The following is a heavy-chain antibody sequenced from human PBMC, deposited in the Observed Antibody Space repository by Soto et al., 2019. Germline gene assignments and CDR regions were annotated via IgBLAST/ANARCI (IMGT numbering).Heavy chain of an antibody. CDR1: GGSISQYY. J-gene: IGHJ4*02. CDR3: ARGPGGFGDFSLDY. Sequence: QVQLQESGPGLVKPSETLSLSCGVSGGSISQYYWSWIRQPAGKGLEWIGRIYSGGSTNYNPALESRVTMSVDTSKNQCALKLSSVTAADTAVYYCARGPGGFGDFSLDYWGQGTLVTVSS. D-gene: IGHD3-10*01. CDR2: IYSGGST. V-gene: IGHV4-4*07.